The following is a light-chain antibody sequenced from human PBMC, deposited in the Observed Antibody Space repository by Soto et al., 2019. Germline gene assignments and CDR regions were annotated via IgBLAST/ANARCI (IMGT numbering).Light chain of an antibody. V-gene: IGKV1-39*01. CDR1: QSIRGW. J-gene: IGKJ1*01. CDR3: QQSYSTPWT. Sequence: DIQITQSPSTLSASVGDRVTITCLASQSIRGWLAWYQQKPGKAPKLLIYAASSLQSGVPSRFSGSGSGTDFTLTISCLQPEDFATYYCQQSYSTPWTFGQGTKVDIK. CDR2: AAS.